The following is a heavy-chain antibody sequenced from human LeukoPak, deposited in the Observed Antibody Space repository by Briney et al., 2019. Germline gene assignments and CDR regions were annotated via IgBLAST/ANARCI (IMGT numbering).Heavy chain of an antibody. D-gene: IGHD3-22*01. J-gene: IGHJ3*02. CDR3: AREDIITMIVVVITGGAFDI. Sequence: GGTLRLSCAVSGFTFSSYSMNWVRQAPGKGLEWVSYISSSSSTIYYADSVKGRFTISRDNAKNSLYLQMNSLRAEDTAVYYCAREDIITMIVVVITGGAFDIWGQGTMVTVSS. V-gene: IGHV3-48*01. CDR1: GFTFSSYS. CDR2: ISSSSSTI.